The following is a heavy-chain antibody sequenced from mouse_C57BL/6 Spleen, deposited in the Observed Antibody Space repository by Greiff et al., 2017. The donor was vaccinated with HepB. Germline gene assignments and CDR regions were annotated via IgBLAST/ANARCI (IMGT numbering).Heavy chain of an antibody. CDR3: TRDNLGFAY. CDR2: ISSGGDYI. V-gene: IGHV5-9-1*02. CDR1: GFTFSSYA. J-gene: IGHJ3*01. Sequence: EVQLQQSGEGLVKPGGSLKLSCAASGFTFSSYAMSWVRQTPEKRLEWVAYISSGGDYIYYADTVKGRFTISRDNARNTLYLQMSSLKSEDTAMYYCTRDNLGFAYWGQGTLVTVSA.